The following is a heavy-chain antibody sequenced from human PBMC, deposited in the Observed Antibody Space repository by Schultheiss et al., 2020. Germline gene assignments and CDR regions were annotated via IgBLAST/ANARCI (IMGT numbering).Heavy chain of an antibody. J-gene: IGHJ6*03. Sequence: AAVKVSCKASGYTFTSYDINWVRQATGQGLEWMGWMNPNSGNTGYAQKFQGRVTMTRNTSISTAYMELSSLRFEDTAVYYCARAPNIVATTYDYYYYMDVWGTGTTVTVAS. CDR2: MNPNSGNT. V-gene: IGHV1-8*01. CDR3: ARAPNIVATTYDYYYYMDV. CDR1: GYTFTSYD. D-gene: IGHD5-12*01.